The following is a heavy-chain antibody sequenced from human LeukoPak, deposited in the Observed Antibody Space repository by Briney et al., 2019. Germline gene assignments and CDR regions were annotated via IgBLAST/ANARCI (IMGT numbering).Heavy chain of an antibody. Sequence: ASVKVSCKASGYTFIGYYMHWVRQAPGQGLEWMGRINPNSGDTKYAQKFQGRVTMTRGTSISTAYMELSSLRSDDTAVYYCARDRLVVAGATEDVAFDIWGQATVVTVSS. CDR3: ARDRLVVAGATEDVAFDI. J-gene: IGHJ3*02. D-gene: IGHD2-15*01. CDR2: INPNSGDT. V-gene: IGHV1-2*06. CDR1: GYTFIGYY.